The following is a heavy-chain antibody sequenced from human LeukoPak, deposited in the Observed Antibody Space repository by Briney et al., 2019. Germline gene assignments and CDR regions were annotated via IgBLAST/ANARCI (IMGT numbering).Heavy chain of an antibody. J-gene: IGHJ4*02. D-gene: IGHD6-13*01. CDR3: ARGGLYSSSWSDY. CDR2: ISSGSGTI. Sequence: GGSLRLSCAAYGFTFSSYSINWVRQAPGKGLEWLSYISSGSGTIYYADSVKGRFTISRDNAKNSLYLQMNSLRDEDTAVYYCARGGLYSSSWSDYWGQGTLVTVSS. CDR1: GFTFSSYS. V-gene: IGHV3-48*02.